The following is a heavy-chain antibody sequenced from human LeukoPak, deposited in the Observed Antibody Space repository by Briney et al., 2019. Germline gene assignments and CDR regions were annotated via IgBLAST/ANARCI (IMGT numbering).Heavy chain of an antibody. Sequence: PGGSLRLSCTASGFTFDDYDMSWVRQAPGKGLEGVSGINWNGGSTTYADSVKGRFTLSRDNSKNTLYLQMDSLRTEDTAVYYCARDMDTSGHFSWFDPWGQGARVTVSS. J-gene: IGHJ5*02. CDR3: ARDMDTSGHFSWFDP. CDR2: INWNGGST. V-gene: IGHV3-20*04. D-gene: IGHD3-22*01. CDR1: GFTFDDYD.